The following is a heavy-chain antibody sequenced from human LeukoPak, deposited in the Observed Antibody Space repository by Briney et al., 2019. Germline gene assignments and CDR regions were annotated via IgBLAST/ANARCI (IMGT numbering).Heavy chain of an antibody. V-gene: IGHV3-33*06. CDR1: GFTFSNYV. Sequence: GRSLRLSRAACGFTFSNYVLHWVRQTPGRGLEWVALICDVGSQKYHADSVKGRFTISRDNSKNTVFMEMNSLRVEGTAVNYFAKGSLRTRGLVFMDAWSEGTPVTVSS. CDR3: AKGSLRTRGLVFMDA. CDR2: ICDVGSQK. D-gene: IGHD3/OR15-3a*01. J-gene: IGHJ4*02.